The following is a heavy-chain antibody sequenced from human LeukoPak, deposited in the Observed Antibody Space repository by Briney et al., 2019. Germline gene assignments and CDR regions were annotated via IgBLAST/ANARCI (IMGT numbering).Heavy chain of an antibody. CDR2: INHSGST. D-gene: IGHD3-10*01. CDR3: ARGYTMAPRGRRSFDY. J-gene: IGHJ4*02. CDR1: GGSFSGYY. Sequence: PSETLSLTCAVYGGSFSGYYWSWIHQPPGKGLEWIGEINHSGSTNYNPSLKSRVTISVDTSKNQFSLKLSSVTAADTAVYYCARGYTMAPRGRRSFDYWGQGTLVTVSS. V-gene: IGHV4-34*01.